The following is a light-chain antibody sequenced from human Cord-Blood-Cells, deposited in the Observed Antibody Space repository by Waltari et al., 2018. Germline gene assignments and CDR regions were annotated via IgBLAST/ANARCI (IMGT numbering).Light chain of an antibody. CDR2: DVS. CDR1: SSDVGGYNY. J-gene: IGLJ3*02. CDR3: SSYTSSSTWV. Sequence: QSALTQPASVSGSPGQSITISCTGTSSDVGGYNYFSWYQQHPGQAPKLMLYDVSNRPSGVSNRFSGSKSGNTASLTISGLQAEDESDYYCSSYTSSSTWVFGGGTKLTVL. V-gene: IGLV2-14*01.